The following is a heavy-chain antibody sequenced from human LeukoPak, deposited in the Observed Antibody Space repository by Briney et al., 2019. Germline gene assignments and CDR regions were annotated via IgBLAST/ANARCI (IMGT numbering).Heavy chain of an antibody. CDR3: ARQQLKTMASFDY. V-gene: IGHV4-38-2*01. Sequence: PSETLSLTCAVSGYSISSGYYWGWIRQPAGKGLEWIGRIYMNGSTNYNPSLKSRITMSVDTSKNQFSLKLSSVTAADTAVYYCARQQLKTMASFDYWGQGTLVTVSS. D-gene: IGHD5-24*01. CDR2: IYMNGST. CDR1: GYSISSGYY. J-gene: IGHJ4*02.